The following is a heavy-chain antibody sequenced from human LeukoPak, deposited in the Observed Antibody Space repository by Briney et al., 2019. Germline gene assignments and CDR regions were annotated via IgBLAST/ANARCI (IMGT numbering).Heavy chain of an antibody. Sequence: ASVKVSCKASGYTFTNYGITWVRQASGQGLEWMGWMNPNSGNTGYAQTFQGRVTMTRSTSISTAYMELSSLRFEDTAVYYCTRSVRNGHIDYWGQGTLVTVSS. CDR1: GYTFTNYG. J-gene: IGHJ4*02. D-gene: IGHD2-21*01. CDR3: TRSVRNGHIDY. CDR2: MNPNSGNT. V-gene: IGHV1-8*02.